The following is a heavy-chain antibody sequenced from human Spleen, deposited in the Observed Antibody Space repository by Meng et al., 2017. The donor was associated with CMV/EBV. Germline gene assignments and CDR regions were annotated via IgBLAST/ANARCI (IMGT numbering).Heavy chain of an antibody. J-gene: IGHJ4*02. CDR3: ARVLVGYCGATNCYEPRFDS. V-gene: IGHV3-48*03. CDR2: ITSSGNAGTR. D-gene: IGHD2-2*03. CDR1: GFTFSSYE. Sequence: GGSLRLSCAASGFTFSSYEMNWVRQAPGKGLEWLSYITSSGNAGTRHYPDSMKGRFTISRDNAKNSLYLQMNSLRAEDTAVYYCARVLVGYCGATNCYEPRFDSWGQGTVVTVSS.